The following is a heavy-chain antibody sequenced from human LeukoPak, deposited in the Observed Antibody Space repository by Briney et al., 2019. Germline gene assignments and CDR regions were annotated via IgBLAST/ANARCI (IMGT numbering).Heavy chain of an antibody. V-gene: IGHV3-66*01. D-gene: IGHD3-22*01. J-gene: IGHJ5*02. CDR1: GFSVSDSY. CDR2: VYSAGNT. CDR3: ALTYYYDTSGLSGIDP. Sequence: PGGSLRLSCAASGFSVSDSYLTWVRQAPGKGLEWVSTVYSAGNTYYADSVKGRFSISRDDFKNTVNLQMNSLRAEDTAVYYCALTYYYDTSGLSGIDPWGQGTLVTVSS.